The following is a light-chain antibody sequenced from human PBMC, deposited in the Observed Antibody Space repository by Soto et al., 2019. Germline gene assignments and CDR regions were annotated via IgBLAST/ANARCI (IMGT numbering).Light chain of an antibody. CDR3: CSYAGSNNLV. Sequence: QSALTQPPSASGSPGQSVTISCTGTSSDVGGYNYVSWYQQHPGKAPKLMINEVSKRPSGVPDRFSGSKSGNTASLTVSGLQAEDEADYYCCSYAGSNNLVFGGGTKVTVL. CDR1: SSDVGGYNY. J-gene: IGLJ2*01. V-gene: IGLV2-8*01. CDR2: EVS.